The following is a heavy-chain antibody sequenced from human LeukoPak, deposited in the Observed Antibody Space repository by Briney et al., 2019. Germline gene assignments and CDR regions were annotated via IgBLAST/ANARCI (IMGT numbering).Heavy chain of an antibody. CDR1: GDSISSGPYY. CDR3: ARRGRGDFWSGYYPEP. CDR2: IYYSMST. Sequence: SETLSLTCTVSGDSISSGPYYWGWIRQPPGKGLEWIGTIYYSMSTYYNPSLKSRVTISVDTSKNQFSLRLRSVTAADTAVYYCARRGRGDFWSGYYPEPWGQGTLVTVSS. V-gene: IGHV4-39*01. J-gene: IGHJ5*02. D-gene: IGHD3-3*01.